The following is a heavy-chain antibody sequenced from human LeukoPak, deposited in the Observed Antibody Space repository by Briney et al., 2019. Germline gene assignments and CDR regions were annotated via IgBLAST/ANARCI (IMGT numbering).Heavy chain of an antibody. V-gene: IGHV3-9*01. Sequence: GRSLRLSCAASGFTFDDYAMHWVRQAPGKGLEWVSGISWNSGSIGYADSVKGRFTIYRDNAKNSLYLQMNSLRAEDTALYYCAKDFELAAAGNFDYWGQGTLVTVSS. CDR2: ISWNSGSI. J-gene: IGHJ4*02. CDR1: GFTFDDYA. D-gene: IGHD6-13*01. CDR3: AKDFELAAAGNFDY.